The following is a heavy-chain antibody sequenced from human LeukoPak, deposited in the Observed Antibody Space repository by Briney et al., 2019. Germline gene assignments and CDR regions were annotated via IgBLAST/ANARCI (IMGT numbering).Heavy chain of an antibody. D-gene: IGHD3-3*01. J-gene: IGHJ4*02. Sequence: PGGSLRLSCAASGFTFSSYSMNWVRQAPGKGLEWVSSISSSSYIYYADSVKGRFTISRDNAKNSLYLQMNSLRAEDTAVYYCARTPARDFWSGYYIFDYWGQGTLVTVSS. CDR1: GFTFSSYS. CDR2: ISSSSYI. CDR3: ARTPARDFWSGYYIFDY. V-gene: IGHV3-21*01.